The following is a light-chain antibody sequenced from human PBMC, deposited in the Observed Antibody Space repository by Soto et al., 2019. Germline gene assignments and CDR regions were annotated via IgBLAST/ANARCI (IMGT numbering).Light chain of an antibody. V-gene: IGLV2-14*03. CDR1: SSDVGGYNY. CDR3: SSYTSSKTLV. CDR2: XXX. Sequence: QAVVTQPASVSGSPGQSITISCTGTSSDVGGYNYVSWYQQHPGKAPNLVIYXXXXXXXXXXXXXXGSKSGNTASLTISGLQAXXXXXYYCSSYTSSKTLVLGGGTKLTVL. J-gene: IGLJ2*01.